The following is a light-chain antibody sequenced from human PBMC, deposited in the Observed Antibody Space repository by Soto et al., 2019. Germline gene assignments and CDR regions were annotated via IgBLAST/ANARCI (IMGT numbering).Light chain of an antibody. Sequence: DIQMTQSPSTLSGSVGDRFTITCRASQGIINFLAWYQQKPGKVPKLLIYAASTLQSGVPSRFSGSGSGTDFTLTISSLQPVDVATYYCQRYDSAPLTFGGGTKVAI. CDR2: AAS. CDR1: QGIINF. J-gene: IGKJ4*01. CDR3: QRYDSAPLT. V-gene: IGKV1-27*01.